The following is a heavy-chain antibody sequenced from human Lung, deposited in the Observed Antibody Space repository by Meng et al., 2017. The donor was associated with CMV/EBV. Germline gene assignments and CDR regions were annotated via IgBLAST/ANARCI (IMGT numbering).Heavy chain of an antibody. Sequence: SETXSLTCAVYGGSFSGYYWSWIRQPPGKGLEWIGEINHSGSTNYNPSLKSRVTISVDTSKNQFSLKLSSVTAADTAVYYCARGRYDFWSGYYRGYFDYWXQGTXVTVSS. J-gene: IGHJ4*02. CDR3: ARGRYDFWSGYYRGYFDY. D-gene: IGHD3-3*01. CDR2: INHSGST. CDR1: GGSFSGYY. V-gene: IGHV4-34*01.